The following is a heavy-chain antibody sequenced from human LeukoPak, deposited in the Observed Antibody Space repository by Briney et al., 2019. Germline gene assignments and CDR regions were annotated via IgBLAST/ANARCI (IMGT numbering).Heavy chain of an antibody. CDR3: ARQRDMAFDY. Sequence: SETLSLTGTVSGGSFSNGAFCWGWVRQPPGKGLEWIGSIFYSGSTYYNRSLTSRATISIDTSNNQFSLKLSSVTAADTAVYYCARQRDMAFDYWGQGTLVTVSS. V-gene: IGHV4-39*01. D-gene: IGHD5-24*01. CDR1: GGSFSNGAFC. J-gene: IGHJ4*02. CDR2: IFYSGST.